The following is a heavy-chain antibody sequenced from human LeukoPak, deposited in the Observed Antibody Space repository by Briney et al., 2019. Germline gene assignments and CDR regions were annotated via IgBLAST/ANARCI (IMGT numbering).Heavy chain of an antibody. V-gene: IGHV4-59*08. CDR1: GGSISSYY. CDR3: ARVLAARLADFDY. D-gene: IGHD6-6*01. Sequence: PSETLSLTCTVSGGSISSYYWSWIRQPPGKGLEWIGYIYYSGSTNYNPSLKSRVTISVDTSKNQFSLKLSSVTAADTAVYYCARVLAARLADFDYWGQGTLVTVSS. J-gene: IGHJ4*02. CDR2: IYYSGST.